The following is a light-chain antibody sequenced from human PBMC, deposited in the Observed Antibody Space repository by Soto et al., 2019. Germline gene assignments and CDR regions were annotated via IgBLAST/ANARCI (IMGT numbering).Light chain of an antibody. CDR3: QQYYSTPFT. CDR2: WAS. V-gene: IGKV4-1*01. CDR1: QSVLYSSNNKNY. Sequence: DIVMTQSPDSLAVSLGERATINCKSSQSVLYSSNNKNYLAWYQQKPGQPPKLLIYWASTRESGVPDRFSGSRSGTDFTLTISSLQAEDVAVYYCQQYYSTPFTFGGGTKVEIK. J-gene: IGKJ4*01.